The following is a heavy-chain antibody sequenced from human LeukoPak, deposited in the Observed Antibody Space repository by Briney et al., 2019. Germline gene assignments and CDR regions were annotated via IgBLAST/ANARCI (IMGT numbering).Heavy chain of an antibody. CDR3: VRGYNSFDY. CDR2: SRIKADGYIT. J-gene: IGHJ4*02. D-gene: IGHD3-22*01. V-gene: IGHV3-72*01. CDR1: GLTFSDHY. Sequence: GGSLRLSCATSGLTFSDHYLDWVRQAPGKGLEWVGRSRIKADGYITQYAASVKDRFTISRDDTKASLYLQMNSLSTEDTALYYCVRGYNSFDYWGQGTLVTVSS.